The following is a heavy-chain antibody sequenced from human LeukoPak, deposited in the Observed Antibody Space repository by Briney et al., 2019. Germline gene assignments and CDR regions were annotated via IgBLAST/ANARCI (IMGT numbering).Heavy chain of an antibody. V-gene: IGHV4-59*01. CDR3: ARHAFGSGYDLDY. CDR2: IYYSGST. Sequence: SEPLSLTCTVSGGSIVSYYWSWIRPPPGKGLEWIGYIYYSGSTNYNPSLKSRVTISVDTSKNLFSLKLSSVTAADTAVYYCARHAFGSGYDLDYWGQGTLVTVSS. D-gene: IGHD5-12*01. CDR1: GGSIVSYY. J-gene: IGHJ4*02.